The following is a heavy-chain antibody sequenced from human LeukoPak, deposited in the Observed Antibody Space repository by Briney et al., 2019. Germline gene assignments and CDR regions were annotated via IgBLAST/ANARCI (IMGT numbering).Heavy chain of an antibody. Sequence: GGSLRLSCAASGFTSDDYGMSWVRQAAGKVLEWVSGFSSNGGRTGYADSVKGRFTISRDDAKNSLYLQMNSLRAEDTALYYCARGDYYDSSGYFAFDYWGQGTLVTVSS. V-gene: IGHV3-20*04. J-gene: IGHJ4*02. D-gene: IGHD3-22*01. CDR2: FSSNGGRT. CDR1: GFTSDDYG. CDR3: ARGDYYDSSGYFAFDY.